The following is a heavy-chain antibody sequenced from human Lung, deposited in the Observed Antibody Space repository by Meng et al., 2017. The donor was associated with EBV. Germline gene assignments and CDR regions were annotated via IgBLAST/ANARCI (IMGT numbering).Heavy chain of an antibody. CDR1: GRSISSGGYS. V-gene: IGHV4-30-2*01. Sequence: PPPTLSPTWAVSGRSISSGGYSWSWIRQPPGKGLEWIGYIYHSGSTYYNPSLKSRVTISVDRSKNQFSLKLSSVTAADTAVYYCARDPGLGYSGYDGILGYWGQGTLVTVSS. CDR2: IYHSGST. CDR3: ARDPGLGYSGYDGILGY. J-gene: IGHJ4*02. D-gene: IGHD5-12*01.